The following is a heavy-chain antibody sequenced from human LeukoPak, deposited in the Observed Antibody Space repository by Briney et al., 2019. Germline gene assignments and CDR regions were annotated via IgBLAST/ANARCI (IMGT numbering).Heavy chain of an antibody. D-gene: IGHD5-18*01. CDR1: GFTFSSYA. CDR3: AKGGYSNGRYYYYYMDV. CDR2: FSFNGEST. J-gene: IGHJ6*03. Sequence: GGSLRLSCAASGFTFSSYAMTWVRQAPGKGLEWVSSFSFNGESTYYADSAKGRFTISRDNSKNTLYLQMNSLRAEDSAVYYCAKGGYSNGRYYYYYMDVWGEGTTVTVSS. V-gene: IGHV3-23*01.